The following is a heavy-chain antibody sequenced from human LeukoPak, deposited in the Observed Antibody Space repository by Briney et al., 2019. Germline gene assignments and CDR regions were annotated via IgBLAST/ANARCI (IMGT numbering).Heavy chain of an antibody. Sequence: PGGPLRLSCAASGXAFSSYATSWVRQPPGKGLECVSVISRRDDYTYYADSVKGRFTISRDNSKNTLYLQMNTLRAEDTAVYYCAKGVVVVAATHAFDIWGQGTMVTVSS. D-gene: IGHD2-15*01. CDR2: ISRRDDYT. V-gene: IGHV3-23*01. CDR3: AKGVVVVAATHAFDI. J-gene: IGHJ3*02. CDR1: GXAFSSYA.